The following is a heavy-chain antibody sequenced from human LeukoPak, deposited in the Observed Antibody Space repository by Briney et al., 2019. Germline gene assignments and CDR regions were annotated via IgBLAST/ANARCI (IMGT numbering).Heavy chain of an antibody. CDR1: GFTFSSDW. Sequence: GGSLRLSWAAAGFTFSSDWMSWVRQAPGKGREWVANIKQDGSEKYYVDSVKGRFTISRDNAQNSLYLQMNSLRAEDTAVYYCARGGDYDILTGHFDSWGQGNLVTVSS. D-gene: IGHD3-9*01. J-gene: IGHJ4*02. V-gene: IGHV3-7*03. CDR3: ARGGDYDILTGHFDS. CDR2: IKQDGSEK.